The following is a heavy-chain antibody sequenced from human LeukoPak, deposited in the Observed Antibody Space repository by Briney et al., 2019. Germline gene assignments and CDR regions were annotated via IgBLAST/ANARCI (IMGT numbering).Heavy chain of an antibody. V-gene: IGHV1-8*01. Sequence: ASVKVSCKASGYTFTNYDINWVRQATGQGLEWMGWMNPNSGDSHSVDKFQGRVTMTRDTSIRTAYMELSGLRSDDTAVYYCARRYCISTGCSAFDYWGPETPVTVSS. CDR3: ARRYCISTGCSAFDY. D-gene: IGHD2-2*01. CDR1: GYTFTNYD. J-gene: IGHJ4*02. CDR2: MNPNSGDS.